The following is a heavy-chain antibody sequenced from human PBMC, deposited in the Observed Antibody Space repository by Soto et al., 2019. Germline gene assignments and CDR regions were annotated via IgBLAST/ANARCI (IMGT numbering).Heavy chain of an antibody. Sequence: PSETLSLTCSVSGGSLSSRDYYWTWIRQPPGKALEWIGYIDYSGRTSFNPSLKSRLFISIDISRNQFFLTLTSMASADTAMYYCARELSAYSYGPAEVNWGQATLVTVSS. V-gene: IGHV4-30-4*01. J-gene: IGHJ4*02. CDR3: ARELSAYSYGPAEVN. D-gene: IGHD4-4*01. CDR1: GGSLSSRDYY. CDR2: IDYSGRT.